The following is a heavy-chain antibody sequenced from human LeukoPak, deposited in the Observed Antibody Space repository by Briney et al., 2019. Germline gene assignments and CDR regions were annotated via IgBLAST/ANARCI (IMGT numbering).Heavy chain of an antibody. V-gene: IGHV1-2*02. CDR3: ARDGDYGTGSYYRGCINS. Sequence: ASVKVSCKTSGYSFTAFYIHWVRQAPGQGLEWMGWIHPRRGDTNYAQKFQGRVTMTRDTSISTAYLDLSSLRSDDTAVYYCARDGDYGTGSYYRGCINSWGQGTPVTVSP. J-gene: IGHJ4*02. D-gene: IGHD3-10*01. CDR1: GYSFTAFY. CDR2: IHPRRGDT.